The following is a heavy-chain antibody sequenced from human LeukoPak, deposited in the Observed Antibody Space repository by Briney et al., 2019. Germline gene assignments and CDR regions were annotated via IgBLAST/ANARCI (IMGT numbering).Heavy chain of an antibody. D-gene: IGHD3-10*01. CDR3: ARGQKGFDSYYYYMDV. V-gene: IGHV1-46*01. CDR1: GYTFTGYY. CDR2: INPSVGST. Sequence: GASVKVSCKASGYTFTGYYMHWVRQAPGQGLEWMGRINPSVGSTSYAQKFQGRVTMTRDMSTSTVYMELSSLRSEDTDVYYCARGQKGFDSYYYYMDVWGKGTTVTVSS. J-gene: IGHJ6*03.